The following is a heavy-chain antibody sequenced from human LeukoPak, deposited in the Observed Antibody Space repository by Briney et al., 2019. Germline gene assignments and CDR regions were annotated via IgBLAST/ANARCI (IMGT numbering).Heavy chain of an antibody. D-gene: IGHD2-15*01. CDR3: ARALGRYCSGGSCYFDF. Sequence: SETLSLTCTVSGGSISSGGYYWSWIRHHPGKGLEWIGYIFDSGSTYYNPSLRSRVFISVDTSKNQFPLRLSYVTAADTAVYYCARALGRYCSGGSCYFDFWGQGALVTVSS. CDR1: GGSISSGGYY. CDR2: IFDSGST. V-gene: IGHV4-31*03. J-gene: IGHJ4*02.